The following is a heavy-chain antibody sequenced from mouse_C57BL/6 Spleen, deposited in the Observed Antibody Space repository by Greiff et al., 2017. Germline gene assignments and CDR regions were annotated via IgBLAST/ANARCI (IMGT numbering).Heavy chain of an antibody. CDR2: IHPKSGST. V-gene: IGHV1-64*01. Sequence: QVQLQQPGAELVKPGASVKLSCKASGYTFTSYWMHWVKQRPGQGLEWIGMIHPKSGSTNYNEKFKSKATLTVDKSSSTAYMQLSSLTSEDSAVYYCARPTVASRGYAMDYWGQGTSVTVSS. J-gene: IGHJ4*01. CDR3: ARPTVASRGYAMDY. CDR1: GYTFTSYW. D-gene: IGHD1-1*01.